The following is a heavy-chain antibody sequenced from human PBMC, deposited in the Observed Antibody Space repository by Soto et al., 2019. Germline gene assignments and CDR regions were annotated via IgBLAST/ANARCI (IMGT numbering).Heavy chain of an antibody. J-gene: IGHJ4*02. D-gene: IGHD3-10*01. CDR2: IWYDGSNK. V-gene: IGHV3-33*01. CDR3: ARDSRLLWFGELWAIDY. Sequence: QVQLVESGGGVVQPGRSLRLSCAASGFTFSSYGMHWVRQAPGKGLEWVAVIWYDGSNKYYADSVKGRFTISRDNSKNTLYLQMNSLRAEDTAVSYSARDSRLLWFGELWAIDYWCQGTLVTVSS. CDR1: GFTFSSYG.